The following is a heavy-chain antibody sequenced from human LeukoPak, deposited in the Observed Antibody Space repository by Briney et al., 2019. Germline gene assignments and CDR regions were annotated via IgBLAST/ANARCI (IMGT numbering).Heavy chain of an antibody. D-gene: IGHD4-11*01. V-gene: IGHV4-61*02. CDR2: IYTSGST. J-gene: IGHJ3*02. Sequence: SETLSLTCTVSGGSISSGSYYWSWIRQPAGKGLEWIGRIYTSGSTNYNPSLKSRVTISVDTSKNQFSLKLSSVTAADTAVYYCASSSNYVAHAFDIWGQGTMVTVSS. CDR1: GGSISSGSYY. CDR3: ASSSNYVAHAFDI.